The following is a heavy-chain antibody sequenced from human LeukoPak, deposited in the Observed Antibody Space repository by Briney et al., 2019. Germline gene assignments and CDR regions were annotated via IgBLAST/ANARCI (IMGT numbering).Heavy chain of an antibody. Sequence: SVQVSCKASGGTFRRYVISWVRQPPGQGLEWMGGIIPIFGTANYAQKFQGRVTITADESTSTAYMERSSLRSEDTAVYYCAREKSVVVVAATRRETGIFDCWGQGTLVTVSS. J-gene: IGHJ4*02. CDR2: IIPIFGTA. CDR3: AREKSVVVVAATRRETGIFDC. V-gene: IGHV1-69*13. CDR1: GGTFRRYV. D-gene: IGHD2-15*01.